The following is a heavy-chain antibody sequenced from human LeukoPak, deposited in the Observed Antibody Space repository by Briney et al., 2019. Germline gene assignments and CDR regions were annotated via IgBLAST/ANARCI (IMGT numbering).Heavy chain of an antibody. CDR1: GGSISSYY. CDR2: IYYSGST. J-gene: IGHJ4*02. V-gene: IGHV4-59*01. CDR3: ARDRSYYNY. Sequence: SETLSLTCTVSGGSISSYYWSWIRKPPGKGLEWIGYIYYSGSTNYNPSPKSRVTISVDTSKNQFSLKLSSVTAADTAVYYCARDRSYYNYWGQGTLVTVSS.